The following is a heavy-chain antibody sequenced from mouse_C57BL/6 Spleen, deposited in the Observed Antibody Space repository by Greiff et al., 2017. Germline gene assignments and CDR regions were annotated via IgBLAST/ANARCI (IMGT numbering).Heavy chain of an antibody. J-gene: IGHJ2*01. D-gene: IGHD2-3*01. CDR1: GFNIKDDY. CDR2: IDPENGDT. CDR3: TTGDGDY. Sequence: EVQLVESGAELVRPGASVKLSCTASGFNIKDDYMHWVKQRPEQGLEWIGWIDPENGDTEYASKFQGKATITADTSSNTAYLQLSSLTSEDTAVYYCTTGDGDYWGQGTTLTVSS. V-gene: IGHV14-4*01.